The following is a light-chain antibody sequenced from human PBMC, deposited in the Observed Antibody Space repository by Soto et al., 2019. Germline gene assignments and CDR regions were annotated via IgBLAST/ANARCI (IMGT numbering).Light chain of an antibody. V-gene: IGLV2-23*02. CDR2: EVS. CDR1: SSDVGSYNL. CDR3: CSYAGISTVV. Sequence: QSVLTQPASVSGSPGQSITISCTGTSSDVGSYNLVSWYQQHPGKAPKLMIYEVSKRPSGVSNRFSGSQSGNTASLTISGLQAEDEADYYCCSYAGISTVVFGGGTKLTVL. J-gene: IGLJ2*01.